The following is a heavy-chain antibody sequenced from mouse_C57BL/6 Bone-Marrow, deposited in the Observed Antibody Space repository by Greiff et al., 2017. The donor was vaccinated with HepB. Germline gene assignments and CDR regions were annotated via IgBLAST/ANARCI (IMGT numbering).Heavy chain of an antibody. V-gene: IGHV2-2*01. J-gene: IGHJ4*01. CDR1: GFSLTSYG. CDR3: ARNEKYLLYYAMDY. D-gene: IGHD5-1*01. Sequence: VQLQQSGPGLVQPSQSLSITCTVSGFSLTSYGIHWVRQSPGKGLEWLGVIWSGGSTDYNAAFISRLSISKDNSKSQVFFKMNSLQADDTAIYYCARNEKYLLYYAMDYWGQGTSVTVSS. CDR2: IWSGGST.